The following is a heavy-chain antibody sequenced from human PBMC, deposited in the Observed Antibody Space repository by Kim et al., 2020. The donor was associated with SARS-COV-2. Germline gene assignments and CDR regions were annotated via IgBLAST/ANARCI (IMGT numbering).Heavy chain of an antibody. CDR2: IIPIFGTA. CDR3: ARDSVAGRGYYYGMDV. CDR1: GGTFSSYA. J-gene: IGHJ6*02. V-gene: IGHV1-69*13. Sequence: SVKVSCKASGGTFSSYAISWVRQAPGQGLEWMGGIIPIFGTANYAQKFQGRVTITADESTSTAYMELSSLRSEDTAVYYCARDSVAGRGYYYGMDVWGQGTTVTVSS. D-gene: IGHD6-19*01.